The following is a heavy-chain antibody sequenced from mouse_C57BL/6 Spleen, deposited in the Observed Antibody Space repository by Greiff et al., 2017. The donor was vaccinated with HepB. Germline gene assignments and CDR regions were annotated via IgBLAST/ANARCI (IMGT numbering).Heavy chain of an antibody. CDR2: IYPGDGDT. J-gene: IGHJ3*01. D-gene: IGHD2-4*01. V-gene: IGHV1-82*01. CDR3: ARRYDYGFAY. CDR1: GYSFSSSW. Sequence: QVQLQQSGPELVKPGASVKISCKASGYSFSSSWMNWVKQRPGKGLEWIGRIYPGDGDTNYNGKFKGKATLTADKSSSTAYMQLSSLTSEDSAVYFCARRYDYGFAYWGQGTLVTVSA.